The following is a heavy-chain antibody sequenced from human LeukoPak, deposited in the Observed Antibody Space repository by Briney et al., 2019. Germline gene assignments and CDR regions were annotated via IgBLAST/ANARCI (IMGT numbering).Heavy chain of an antibody. CDR3: ARDQVTIFKDYYYGMDV. J-gene: IGHJ6*02. CDR1: GFTFSSYW. CDR2: IKQDGSEK. D-gene: IGHD3-3*01. V-gene: IGHV3-7*01. Sequence: GGSLRLSCAASGFTFSSYWMSWVRQAPGKGLEWVANIKQDGSEKYYVDSVKGRFTVSRDNAKNSLYLQMNSLRAEDTAVYYRARDQVTIFKDYYYGMDVWGQGTTVTVSS.